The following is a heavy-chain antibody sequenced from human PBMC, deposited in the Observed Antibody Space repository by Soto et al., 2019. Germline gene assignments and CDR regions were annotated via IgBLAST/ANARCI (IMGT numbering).Heavy chain of an antibody. V-gene: IGHV3-53*01. D-gene: IGHD3-3*01. J-gene: IGHJ4*02. CDR2: IYSGGST. Sequence: GGSLRLSCAASGFTVSSNYMSWVRQAPGKGLEWVSVIYSGGSTYYADSVKGRFTISRDNSKNTLYLQMNSLRAEDTAVYYCAGAETSITVHFDYWGQGTLVTVSS. CDR3: AGAETSITVHFDY. CDR1: GFTVSSNY.